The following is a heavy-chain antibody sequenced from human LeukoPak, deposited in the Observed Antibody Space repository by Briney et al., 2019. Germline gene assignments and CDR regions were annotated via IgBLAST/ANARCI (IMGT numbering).Heavy chain of an antibody. CDR1: GGSISSYY. CDR2: IYYSGST. V-gene: IGHV4-59*01. J-gene: IGHJ5*02. Sequence: PSETLSLTCTVSGGSISSYYWSWIRQPPGKGLEWIGYIYYSGSTNYNPSLKSRVTISVDTSKTQYSLKLSSVTAADTAVYYCAVYDILTGYFDPWGQGTLVTVSS. CDR3: AVYDILTGYFDP. D-gene: IGHD3-9*01.